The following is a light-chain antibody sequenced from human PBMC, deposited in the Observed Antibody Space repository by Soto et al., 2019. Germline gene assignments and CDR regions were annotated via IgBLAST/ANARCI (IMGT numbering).Light chain of an antibody. CDR3: ATWHDSFYV. J-gene: IGLJ1*01. V-gene: IGLV1-47*02. CDR2: TNN. CDR1: SSNIGSNY. Sequence: QSVLTQPPSASGTPGQRVTISCSGSSSNIGSNYGYWYQQLPGTAPKLLIYTNNQRPSGVPDRFSGSKSGTSASLAISGLQSEDEATYYCATWHDSFYVFGTGTKLTVL.